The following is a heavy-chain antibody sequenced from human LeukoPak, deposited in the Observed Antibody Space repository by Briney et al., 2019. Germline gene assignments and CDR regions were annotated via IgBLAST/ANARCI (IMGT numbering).Heavy chain of an antibody. V-gene: IGHV4-30-2*03. J-gene: IGHJ6*03. CDR2: IYHSGST. CDR1: GGSISSGGYY. Sequence: SETLSLTCTVSGGSISSGGYYWSWIRQPPGKGLEWIGYIYHSGSTYYNPSLKSRVTISVDTSKNQFSLKLSSVTAADTAVYYCARHACTSTSCYKYYYYMDVWGKGTTVTVSS. D-gene: IGHD2-2*02. CDR3: ARHACTSTSCYKYYYYMDV.